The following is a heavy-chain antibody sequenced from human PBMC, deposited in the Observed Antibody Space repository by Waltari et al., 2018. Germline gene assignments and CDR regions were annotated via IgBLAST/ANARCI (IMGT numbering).Heavy chain of an antibody. Sequence: QLQLQESGPGLVKPSETLSLTCTVSGGSISSSSYYWGWIRQPPGKGLEVVGSIYYSWSTYYNPSLKSRVTISVDTSKNQFSLKRSSVTAADTAVYYCAREAPVVVVAATQGGHAFDIWGQGTMVTVSS. D-gene: IGHD2-15*01. J-gene: IGHJ3*02. CDR1: GGSISSSSYY. V-gene: IGHV4-39*07. CDR2: IYYSWST. CDR3: AREAPVVVVAATQGGHAFDI.